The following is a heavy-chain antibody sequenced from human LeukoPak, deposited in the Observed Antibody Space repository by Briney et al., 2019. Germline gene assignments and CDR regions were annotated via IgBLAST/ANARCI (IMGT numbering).Heavy chain of an antibody. CDR2: IKQDGSEK. J-gene: IGHJ5*02. Sequence: GGSLRLSCAASGLTFSSYSMNWVRQAPGKGLEWVANIKQDGSEKYYVDSVKGRFTISRDNAKNSLYLQMNSLRAEDTAVYYCARVGVHKPNWFDPWGQGTLVTVSS. CDR1: GLTFSSYS. V-gene: IGHV3-7*01. CDR3: ARVGVHKPNWFDP. D-gene: IGHD3-10*01.